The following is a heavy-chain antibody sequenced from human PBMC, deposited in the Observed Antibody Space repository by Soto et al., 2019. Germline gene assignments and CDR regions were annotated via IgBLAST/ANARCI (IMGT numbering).Heavy chain of an antibody. CDR3: ARGWRAGSGYDFYYFDY. CDR1: GFTFSSYS. CDR2: ISSSRSYI. D-gene: IGHD5-12*01. V-gene: IGHV3-21*01. J-gene: IGHJ4*02. Sequence: EVQLVESGGGLVKPGGSLRLSCAASGFTFSSYSMNWVRQAPGKGLEWVSSISSSRSYIYYADAVKGRFTISRDNAKNSLYLQRNNLRAADTAVYYCARGWRAGSGYDFYYFDYWGQGTLVTVSS.